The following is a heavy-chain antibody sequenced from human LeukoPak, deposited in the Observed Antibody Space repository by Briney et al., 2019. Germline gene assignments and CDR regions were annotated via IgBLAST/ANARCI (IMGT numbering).Heavy chain of an antibody. V-gene: IGHV3-33*01. CDR3: ARETKIYYYDSSGPFDY. CDR1: GFTFSSYG. CDR2: IWYDGSNK. D-gene: IGHD3-22*01. J-gene: IGHJ4*02. Sequence: PGGSLRLSCAASGFTFSSYGMHWVRQAPGKGLEWVAVIWYDGSNKYYADSVKGRFTISRDNSKNTLYLQMNSLRAEDTAVYYCARETKIYYYDSSGPFDYWGQGNLVTVSS.